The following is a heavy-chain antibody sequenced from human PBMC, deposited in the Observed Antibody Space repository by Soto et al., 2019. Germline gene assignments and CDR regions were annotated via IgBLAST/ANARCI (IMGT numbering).Heavy chain of an antibody. Sequence: ASVKVSCKASGYTFTSYGISWVRQAPGQGLEWMGWISAYNGNTNYAQKLQGRVTMTTDTSTSTAYMELRSLRSDDTAVYYCARYCSSTSCYSYYYYCGMDVWGQGTTVTVSS. CDR2: ISAYNGNT. J-gene: IGHJ6*02. D-gene: IGHD2-2*02. V-gene: IGHV1-18*04. CDR1: GYTFTSYG. CDR3: ARYCSSTSCYSYYYYCGMDV.